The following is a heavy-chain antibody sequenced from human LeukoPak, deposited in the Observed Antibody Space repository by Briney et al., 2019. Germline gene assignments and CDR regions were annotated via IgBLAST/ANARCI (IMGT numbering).Heavy chain of an antibody. CDR1: GYTFTGYY. CDR2: INPNSGGT. Sequence: ASVKVSCKASGYTFTGYYMHWVRQAPGQGLEWMGWINPNSGGTNYAQKFQGRVTMTRDTSTSTAYMELSSLRSEDTAVYYCARGRRFLEWPEIAFDIWGQGTMVTVSS. J-gene: IGHJ3*02. D-gene: IGHD3-3*01. V-gene: IGHV1-2*02. CDR3: ARGRRFLEWPEIAFDI.